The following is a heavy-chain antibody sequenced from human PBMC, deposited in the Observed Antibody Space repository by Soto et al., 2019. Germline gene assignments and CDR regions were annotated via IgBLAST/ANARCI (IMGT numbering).Heavy chain of an antibody. Sequence: SETLSLTCAVSGGSISSGGYSWSCIRQPPGKGLEWIGYIYHSGSTYYNPSLKSRVTISVDRSKNQFSLKLSSVTAADTAVYYCARGQVVAAQHWGQGTLVTVSS. CDR1: GGSISSGGYS. J-gene: IGHJ4*02. CDR2: IYHSGST. CDR3: ARGQVVAAQH. V-gene: IGHV4-30-2*01. D-gene: IGHD2-15*01.